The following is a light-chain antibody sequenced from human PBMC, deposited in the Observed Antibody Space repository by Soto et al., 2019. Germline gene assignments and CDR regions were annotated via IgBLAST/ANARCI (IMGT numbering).Light chain of an antibody. Sequence: SVLTQPAAGSWSPGQSITISCPGTSSDVGGFNSVSWYQLRPGTAPKLILYDVVDRPSGVSYRFSGSKSGNTASLTISGLQAADEADYFCSSYTSTMTNVFGSGTKVTVL. CDR3: SSYTSTMTNV. V-gene: IGLV2-14*03. J-gene: IGLJ1*01. CDR1: SSDVGGFNS. CDR2: DVV.